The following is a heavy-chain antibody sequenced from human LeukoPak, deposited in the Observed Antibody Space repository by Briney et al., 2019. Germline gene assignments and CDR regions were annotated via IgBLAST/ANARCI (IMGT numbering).Heavy chain of an antibody. D-gene: IGHD2-21*02. J-gene: IGHJ4*02. CDR3: ARWTDCGGDCHILDH. CDR1: GGSFSGYY. V-gene: IGHV4-34*01. CDR2: INHSGST. Sequence: SETLSLTCAVYGGSFSGYYWSWIRQPPGKGLEWIGEINHSGSTNYNPSLKSRVTISVDTSKNQFSLKLSSVTAADTAVYYCARWTDCGGDCHILDHWGQGILVTVSS.